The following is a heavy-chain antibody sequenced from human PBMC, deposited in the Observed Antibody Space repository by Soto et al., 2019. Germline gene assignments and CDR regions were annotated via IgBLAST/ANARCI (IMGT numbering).Heavy chain of an antibody. CDR2: ISAYNGNT. J-gene: IGHJ5*02. CDR1: GYTFTSYG. Sequence: ASVKVSCKASGYTFTSYGISWVRQAPGQGLEWMGWISAYNGNTNYAQKLQGRVSISADMSKNQISLKLTSVTAADTAIYYCASVTVENQHWGFGPWGQGTLVTVSS. D-gene: IGHD7-27*01. CDR3: ASVTVENQHWGFGP. V-gene: IGHV1-18*01.